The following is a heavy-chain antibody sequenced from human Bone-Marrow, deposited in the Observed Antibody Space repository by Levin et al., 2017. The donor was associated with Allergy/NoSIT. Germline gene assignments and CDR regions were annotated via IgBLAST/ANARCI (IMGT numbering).Heavy chain of an antibody. J-gene: IGHJ4*02. V-gene: IGHV4-34*01. CDR3: ARGATTVTEY. CDR2: INHSGST. Sequence: GSLRLSCAVYGGSFSGYYWSWIRQPPGKGLEWIGEINHSGSTNYNPSLKSRVTISVDTSKNQFSLKLSSVTAADTAVYYCARGATTVTEYWGQGTLVTVSS. CDR1: GGSFSGYY. D-gene: IGHD4-17*01.